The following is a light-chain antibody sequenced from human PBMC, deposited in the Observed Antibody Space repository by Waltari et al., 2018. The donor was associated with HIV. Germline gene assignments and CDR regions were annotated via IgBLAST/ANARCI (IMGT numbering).Light chain of an antibody. Sequence: QSALTQPRSVSGSPGQSVTISCTGTSSDVGGYNYGSWYQLHPDRVPQLLIYDVYKRPSGVPDRFSGSKSGNTASLTISGLQSEDESDYFCSSYAGSYTLIFGGGTKLTVL. CDR1: SSDVGGYNY. J-gene: IGLJ2*01. CDR2: DVY. CDR3: SSYAGSYTLI. V-gene: IGLV2-11*01.